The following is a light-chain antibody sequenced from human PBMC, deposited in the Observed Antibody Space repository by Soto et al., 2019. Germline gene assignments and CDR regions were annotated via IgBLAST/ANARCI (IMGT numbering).Light chain of an antibody. V-gene: IGKV3-20*01. CDR3: QQYGNSPRT. Sequence: EIVMTQSPATLSVSPGERATLSCRASQSVNSIYLAWYQQKPGQAPRLLIYGASSRATGIPDRFSGSGSGTDFTLTIIRLEPEDFAVYYCQQYGNSPRTFGQGTKVDIK. J-gene: IGKJ1*01. CDR1: QSVNSIY. CDR2: GAS.